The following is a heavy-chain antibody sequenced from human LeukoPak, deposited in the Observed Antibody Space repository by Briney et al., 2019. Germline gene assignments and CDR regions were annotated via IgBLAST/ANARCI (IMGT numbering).Heavy chain of an antibody. Sequence: SSETLSLTCAVYGGSFSGYYWSWIRQPPGKGLEWIGEINHSGSTNYNPSLKSRVTISVDTSKNQFSLKLNSVTAADTAMYYCAKSGGYGLIDYWGQGALVTVSS. J-gene: IGHJ4*02. V-gene: IGHV4-34*01. CDR3: AKSGGYGLIDY. CDR2: INHSGST. CDR1: GGSFSGYY. D-gene: IGHD1-26*01.